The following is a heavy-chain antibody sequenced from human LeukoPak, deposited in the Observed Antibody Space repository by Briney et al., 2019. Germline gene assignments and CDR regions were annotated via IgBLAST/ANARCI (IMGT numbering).Heavy chain of an antibody. CDR2: IRYDGSNK. V-gene: IGHV3-30*02. CDR3: AKSQSWNDNLFDP. Sequence: PGGSLRLSCAASGFTFSSYGMHWVRQAPGKGLEWVAFIRYDGSNKYYADSVKGRFTISRDNSKNTLYLQMDSLRAEDTGVYYCAKSQSWNDNLFDPWGQGTLVTVSS. D-gene: IGHD1-1*01. CDR1: GFTFSSYG. J-gene: IGHJ5*02.